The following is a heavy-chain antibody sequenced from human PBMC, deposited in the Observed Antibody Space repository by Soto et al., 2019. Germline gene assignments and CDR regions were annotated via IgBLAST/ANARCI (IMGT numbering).Heavy chain of an antibody. V-gene: IGHV1-24*01. J-gene: IGHJ4*02. D-gene: IGHD3-16*01. CDR3: ATTRTTYVYDFDS. CDR2: FDPEEGEI. Sequence: SVKVSCKVAGHSLTDLSMHWVRQGPGRGLEWLGGFDPEEGEIIYAQNFQGRIRLTEDTSTDTAFMELNSLKSEDTAIYYCATTRTTYVYDFDSWGQGTLVTVSS. CDR1: GHSLTDLS.